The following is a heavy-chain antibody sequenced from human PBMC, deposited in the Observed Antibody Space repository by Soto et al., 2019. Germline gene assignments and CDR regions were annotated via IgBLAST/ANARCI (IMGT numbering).Heavy chain of an antibody. J-gene: IGHJ4*02. CDR3: ARYAYSSSSLFDY. CDR1: GGSIRISSYY. CDR2: IYYSGST. V-gene: IGHV4-39*01. Sequence: QLQLQESGPGLVKPSETLSLTCTVSGGSIRISSYYWGWIRQPPGKGLEWIGNIYYSGSTYYNPSLKSRVTIFVDTSKNQFSLKVSSVTAADTAVYYCARYAYSSSSLFDYWGQGTLVTVSS. D-gene: IGHD6-6*01.